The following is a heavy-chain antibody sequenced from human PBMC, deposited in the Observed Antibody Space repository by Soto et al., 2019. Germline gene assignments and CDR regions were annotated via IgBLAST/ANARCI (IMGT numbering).Heavy chain of an antibody. CDR3: VRAMRPTAMVYPWFDP. CDR1: WASVSTGGDY. CDR2: IYESGYT. Sequence: ALPCTVSWASVSTGGDYWSWVRQRPGKGLEWGVYIYESGYTDYNRSLKSRVTISLDTSNNQFSLGLTSVTAADTAVYYCVRAMRPTAMVYPWFDPPGQAILLTLSS. J-gene: IGHJ5*01. D-gene: IGHD5-18*01. V-gene: IGHV4-31*03.